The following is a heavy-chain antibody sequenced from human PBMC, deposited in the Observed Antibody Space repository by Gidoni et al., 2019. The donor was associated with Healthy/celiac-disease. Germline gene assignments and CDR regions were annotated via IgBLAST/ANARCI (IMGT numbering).Heavy chain of an antibody. CDR3: TPPKLYSSEGY. CDR2: IRRKANSYAT. D-gene: IGHD6-19*01. V-gene: IGHV3-73*01. CDR1: SA. Sequence: SAMHWVLQASGKGLACVGRIRRKANSYATAYAASVKGRFTISRDDSKNTAYLQMHSLKTEDTAVYYCTPPKLYSSEGYWGQGTLVTVSS. J-gene: IGHJ4*02.